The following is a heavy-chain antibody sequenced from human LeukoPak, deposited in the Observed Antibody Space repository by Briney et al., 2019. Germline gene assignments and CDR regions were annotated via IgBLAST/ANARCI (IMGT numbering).Heavy chain of an antibody. CDR2: IYWDDDK. CDR1: GFSLSTSGVG. D-gene: IGHD3-3*01. J-gene: IGHJ4*02. CDR3: AHSPDFWSGYSYYFDY. Sequence: SGPTLVDPTQTLTLTCTFSGFSLSTSGVGVGWIRQPPGKALEWLALIYWDDDKRYSPSLKSRLTITKDTSKNQVVLTMTNMDPVDTATYYCAHSPDFWSGYSYYFDYWGQGTLVTVSS. V-gene: IGHV2-5*02.